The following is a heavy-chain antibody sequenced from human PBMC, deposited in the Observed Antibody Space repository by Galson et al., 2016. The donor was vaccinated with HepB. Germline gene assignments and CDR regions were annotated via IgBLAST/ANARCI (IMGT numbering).Heavy chain of an antibody. CDR2: ISGSSDYI. V-gene: IGHV3-21*03. D-gene: IGHD3-10*01. CDR3: ARDLYASGSSPIDY. J-gene: IGHJ4*02. CDR1: GFIFSSYS. Sequence: SLRLSCAASGFIFSSYSMTWVRQAPGKGLEWVASISGSSDYIYYSDSLRGRFTISRDNAKKSLYLQMNSLRAEDTAVYYCARDLYASGSSPIDYWGLGTLVTVSS.